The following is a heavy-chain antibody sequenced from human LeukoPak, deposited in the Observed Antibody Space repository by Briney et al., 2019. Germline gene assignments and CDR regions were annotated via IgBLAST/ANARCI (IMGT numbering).Heavy chain of an antibody. Sequence: GESLNISSNGSGYSFTSYWIGWVRHMPRKGLEWMGIIYPGDSDTRYSPSFQGQATISYYKSTSTAYLQWRSLKASDTDMYYCERHSGWVVRGVMPTLYMDVWGKGTTVTVSS. D-gene: IGHD3-10*01. CDR3: ERHSGWVVRGVMPTLYMDV. CDR1: GYSFTSYW. CDR2: IYPGDSDT. V-gene: IGHV5-51*01. J-gene: IGHJ6*03.